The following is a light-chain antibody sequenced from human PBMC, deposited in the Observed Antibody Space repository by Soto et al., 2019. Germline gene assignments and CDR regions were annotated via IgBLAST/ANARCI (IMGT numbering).Light chain of an antibody. CDR2: EVS. Sequence: QSALTQPASVSGSPGQSITISCTGTSSDVGVYNSVSWYQQHPGKAPKLMIYEVSNRPSGVPNRFSGSKSGNTASLTISGLQAEDEADYYCSSYTISTTLVFGTGTKLTVL. V-gene: IGLV2-14*01. J-gene: IGLJ1*01. CDR3: SSYTISTTLV. CDR1: SSDVGVYNS.